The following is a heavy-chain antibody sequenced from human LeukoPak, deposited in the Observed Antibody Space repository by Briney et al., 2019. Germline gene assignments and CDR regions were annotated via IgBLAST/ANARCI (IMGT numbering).Heavy chain of an antibody. CDR1: GFTFSSYD. J-gene: IGHJ4*02. CDR2: IGTAGDT. D-gene: IGHD6-13*01. V-gene: IGHV3-13*01. CDR3: ARALDGAAAD. Sequence: GGSLRLSCAASGFTFSSYDMLWVRQATGKGLEWVSAIGTAGDTYYPGSVKGRFTISRENAENSLYLQMNSLRAGDTAVYYCARALDGAAADWGQGTLVTVSS.